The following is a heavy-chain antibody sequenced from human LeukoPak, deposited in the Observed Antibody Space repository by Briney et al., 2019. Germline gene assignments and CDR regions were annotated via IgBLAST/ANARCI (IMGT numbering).Heavy chain of an antibody. CDR1: GYTLTELS. D-gene: IGHD2-2*01. J-gene: IGHJ4*02. V-gene: IGHV1-24*01. Sequence: ASVKVSCKVSGYTLTELSMHWVRQAPGKGLEWMGGLDPEDGETIYAQKFQGRVTMTEDTSTDTAYMELSSLRSEDTAVYYCATGIVVVPAAQFDYWGQGTLVTVSS. CDR2: LDPEDGET. CDR3: ATGIVVVPAAQFDY.